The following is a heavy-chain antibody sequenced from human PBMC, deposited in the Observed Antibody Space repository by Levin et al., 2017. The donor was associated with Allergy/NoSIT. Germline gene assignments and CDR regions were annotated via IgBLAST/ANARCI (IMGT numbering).Heavy chain of an antibody. CDR3: ARVVGATMDYYYYGMDV. CDR1: GFTFSSYE. Sequence: GGSLRLSCAASGFTFSSYEMNWVRQAPGKGLEWVSYISSSGSTIYYADSVKGRFTISRDNAKNSLYLQMNSLRAEDTAVYYCARVVGATMDYYYYGMDVWGQGTTVTVSS. D-gene: IGHD1-26*01. V-gene: IGHV3-48*03. J-gene: IGHJ6*02. CDR2: ISSSGSTI.